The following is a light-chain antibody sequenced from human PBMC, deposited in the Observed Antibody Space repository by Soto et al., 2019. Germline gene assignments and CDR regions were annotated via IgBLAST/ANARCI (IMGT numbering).Light chain of an antibody. Sequence: ETVMTQSPATLSVSPGERATLSCRASQTISSNLAWYQQKPGQAPRLLMFRTSTRATGIPARFSGSGSGTEFNITISSLEPEDFAVYYCQQRSNWPRTFGQGTRLE. V-gene: IGKV3-15*01. CDR3: QQRSNWPRT. CDR2: RTS. CDR1: QTISSN. J-gene: IGKJ5*01.